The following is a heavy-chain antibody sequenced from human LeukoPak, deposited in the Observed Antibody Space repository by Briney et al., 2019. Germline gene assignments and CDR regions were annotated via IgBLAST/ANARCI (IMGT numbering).Heavy chain of an antibody. V-gene: IGHV3-23*01. CDR3: VKKLVGTTSGGPLDY. CDR2: IRDSGSST. Sequence: GGSLRLSCAASGFTLRSYAMSWVRQAPGKGLEWVSGIRDSGSSTYYVDSVKGRFTISRDNSKNTLYLQMNSLQAEDTAIYYCVKKLVGTTSGGPLDYWGQGTPVIVSS. CDR1: GFTLRSYA. J-gene: IGHJ4*02. D-gene: IGHD1-26*01.